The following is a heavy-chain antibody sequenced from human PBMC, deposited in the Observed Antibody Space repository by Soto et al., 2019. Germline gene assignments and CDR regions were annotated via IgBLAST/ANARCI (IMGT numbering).Heavy chain of an antibody. J-gene: IGHJ4*02. CDR2: IYPSGST. CDR3: ARGGDYCFDS. V-gene: IGHV4-30-2*01. Sequence: QLQLQESGSGLVKPSQTLSLTCTVSGGSVSSGGFSWSWIRQPPGKGLEWIGYIYPSGSTYYNPSLQSRVTISLDRSKNQFALKLTSVTAADSAVYYGARGGDYCFDSWGQGTLVTVSS. D-gene: IGHD2-21*01. CDR1: GGSVSSGGFS.